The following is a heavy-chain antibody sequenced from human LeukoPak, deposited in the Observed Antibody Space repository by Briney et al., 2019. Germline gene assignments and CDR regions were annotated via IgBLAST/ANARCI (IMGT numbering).Heavy chain of an antibody. CDR2: IIPILGIA. CDR1: GCTFRSYA. CDR3: ARDCSGGSCYDY. J-gene: IGHJ4*02. Sequence: SVNVSCKASGCTFRSYAISWVRQAPGQGLEWMGRIIPILGIANYAQKFQGRVTITADNSTSTTYMELSSLKSEDMAVYYCARDCSGGSCYDYWGQGTLVTVSS. D-gene: IGHD2-15*01. V-gene: IGHV1-69*04.